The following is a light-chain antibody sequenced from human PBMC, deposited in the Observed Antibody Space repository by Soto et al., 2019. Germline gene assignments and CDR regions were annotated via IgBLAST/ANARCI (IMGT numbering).Light chain of an antibody. CDR2: GAS. Sequence: EIVVTQSRATLSLSPGGGPTLACRASQSVSNYLAWYQQKPGQAPRLLIYGASNRATGIPDRFSGIGSGTDFTLTISRLEPEDFAVYYCQQYGSSGTFGQGTKVDIK. CDR1: QSVSNY. CDR3: QQYGSSGT. V-gene: IGKV3-20*01. J-gene: IGKJ1*01.